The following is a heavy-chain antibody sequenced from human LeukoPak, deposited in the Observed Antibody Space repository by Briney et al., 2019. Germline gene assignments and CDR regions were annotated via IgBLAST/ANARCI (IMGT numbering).Heavy chain of an antibody. Sequence: ASVKVSCKASGYTFTGYYMHWVRQAPGQGLEWMGWINPNSGGTNYAQKFQGRVTMTRDTSISTAYMELSRLRSDDTAVYYCARSRSLGDAFDIWGQGTMVTVPS. CDR3: ARSRSLGDAFDI. CDR1: GYTFTGYY. J-gene: IGHJ3*02. CDR2: INPNSGGT. V-gene: IGHV1-2*02.